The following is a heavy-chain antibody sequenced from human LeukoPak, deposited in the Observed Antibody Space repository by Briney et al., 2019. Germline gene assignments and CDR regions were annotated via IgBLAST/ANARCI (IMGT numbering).Heavy chain of an antibody. D-gene: IGHD3-22*01. CDR3: ARDFEEYVPYYYDSSGYYKDY. CDR1: GLTFSSYS. CDR2: ISSSSSYI. V-gene: IGHV3-21*01. J-gene: IGHJ4*02. Sequence: GPLSFSGAASGLTFSSYSMNWFGQAPGKGMEWVSSISSSSSYIYYADSVNGRFTISRDNAKNSLYLQMNSLRAEDTAVYYCARDFEEYVPYYYDSSGYYKDYWGQGTLVTVSS.